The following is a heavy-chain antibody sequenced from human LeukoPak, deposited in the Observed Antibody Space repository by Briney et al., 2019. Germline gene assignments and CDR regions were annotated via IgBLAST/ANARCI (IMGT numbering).Heavy chain of an antibody. CDR2: ITGSGGST. CDR1: GFTFSSYS. V-gene: IGHV3-23*01. CDR3: ATMAADWFDP. Sequence: GGSLRLSCAASGFTFSSYSMNWVRQAPGKGLEWVSAITGSGGSTFYADSVKGRFTISRDNSKNTLYLQMNSLRAEDTAVYYCATMAADWFDPWGQGTLVTVSS. D-gene: IGHD6-13*01. J-gene: IGHJ5*02.